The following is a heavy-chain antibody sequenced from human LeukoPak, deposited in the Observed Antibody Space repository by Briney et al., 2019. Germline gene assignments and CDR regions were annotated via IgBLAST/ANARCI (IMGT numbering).Heavy chain of an antibody. Sequence: ASVKVSCKASGYTFTSYYMHWVRQAPGQGLEWMGIINPSGGSTSYAQKFQGRVTMTRDTSTSTVYMELSSLRSEDTAVYYCERETPGAGHFDYWGQGSLVTVSS. V-gene: IGHV1-46*01. CDR3: ERETPGAGHFDY. D-gene: IGHD7-27*01. CDR1: GYTFTSYY. CDR2: INPSGGST. J-gene: IGHJ4*02.